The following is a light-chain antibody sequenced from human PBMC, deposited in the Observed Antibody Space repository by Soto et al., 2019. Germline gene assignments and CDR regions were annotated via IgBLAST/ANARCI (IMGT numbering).Light chain of an antibody. CDR1: SSNIGGGYD. CDR2: GNS. Sequence: QSVLTQPPSVSGSPGQRVTISCTGSSSNIGGGYDVHWYQQLPGTAPKLLIYGNSNRPSGVPERFSGSKSGTSASLAITGLKAEDEADYYAEYYYSSLGGSRTYVFGTGTKLTVL. V-gene: IGLV1-40*01. J-gene: IGLJ1*01. CDR3: EYYYSSLGGSRTYV.